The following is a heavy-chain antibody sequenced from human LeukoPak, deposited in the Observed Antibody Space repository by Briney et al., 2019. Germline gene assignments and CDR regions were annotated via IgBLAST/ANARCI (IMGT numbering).Heavy chain of an antibody. V-gene: IGHV3-23*01. CDR2: ISGNAGST. D-gene: IGHD4-23*01. Sequence: GGSLRLSCAASGFTFSTYAMTWVRLAPGKGLEWVSAISGNAGSTYYADSVKGRFTISRDNSKNTLYLQMNSLRAEDTAVYYCAKVSTVVPLVSASSLDYWGQGTLVTVSS. CDR1: GFTFSTYA. J-gene: IGHJ4*02. CDR3: AKVSTVVPLVSASSLDY.